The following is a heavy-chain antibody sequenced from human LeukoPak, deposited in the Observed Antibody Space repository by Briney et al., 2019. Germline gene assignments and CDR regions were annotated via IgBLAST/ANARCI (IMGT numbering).Heavy chain of an antibody. CDR2: IYHGGST. Sequence: SETLSLTCTVSGYSISSGYYWGWIRQPPGKGLEWIGNIYHGGSTYYNPSLKSRVTMSGDTSKNQFSLNLSSVTAADTAVYYCARGTSSSWFEGYFDYWGQGTLVTVSS. J-gene: IGHJ4*02. V-gene: IGHV4-38-2*02. CDR1: GYSISSGYY. D-gene: IGHD6-13*01. CDR3: ARGTSSSWFEGYFDY.